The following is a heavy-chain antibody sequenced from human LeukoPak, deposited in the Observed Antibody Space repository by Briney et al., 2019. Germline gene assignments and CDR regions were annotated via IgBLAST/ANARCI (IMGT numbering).Heavy chain of an antibody. Sequence: GGSLXLSCAASGFTFSSYSMNWVRQAPGKGLEWVSSISSSSSYIYYADSVKGRFTISRDNAKNSLYLQMNSLRAEDTAVYYCARLFSSSFGFDYWGQGTLVTVSS. D-gene: IGHD6-6*01. CDR2: ISSSSSYI. CDR1: GFTFSSYS. CDR3: ARLFSSSFGFDY. J-gene: IGHJ4*02. V-gene: IGHV3-21*01.